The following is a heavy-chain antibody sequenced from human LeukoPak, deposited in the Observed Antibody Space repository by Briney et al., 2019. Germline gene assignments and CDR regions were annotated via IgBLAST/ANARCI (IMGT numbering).Heavy chain of an antibody. CDR2: INPSGGST. CDR3: ALSSSPLRPDY. V-gene: IGHV1-46*01. CDR1: GYTFTSYH. D-gene: IGHD6-6*01. Sequence: GASVKVSCKASGYTFTSYHMHWVRQAPGQGLEWMGIINPSGGSTSYAQKFQGRVTMTRDTSTSTVYMELSSLRSEDTAVYYCALSSSPLRPDYWGQGTLVTVSS. J-gene: IGHJ4*02.